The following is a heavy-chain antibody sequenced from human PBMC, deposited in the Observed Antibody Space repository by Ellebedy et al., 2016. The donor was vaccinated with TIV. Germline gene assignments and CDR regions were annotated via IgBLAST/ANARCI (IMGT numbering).Heavy chain of an antibody. CDR3: AKDAPGDCSSTTCYRFYGMDV. Sequence: GGSLRLSCVASGFTFSNDGMHWVRQAPGKGLEWVSVIYSGGSTYYADSVKGRFTISRDNSKNTLYLQMNSLRAEDTAVYYCAKDAPGDCSSTTCYRFYGMDVWGQGTTVTVSS. V-gene: IGHV3-53*01. CDR2: IYSGGST. D-gene: IGHD2-2*02. CDR1: GFTFSNDG. J-gene: IGHJ6*02.